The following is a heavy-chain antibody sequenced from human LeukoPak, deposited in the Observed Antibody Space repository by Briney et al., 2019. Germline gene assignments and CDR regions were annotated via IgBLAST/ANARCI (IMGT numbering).Heavy chain of an antibody. CDR1: GGSIRSDS. V-gene: IGHV4-4*07. Sequence: PSETLSLTCTVSGGSIRSDSWNWIRQPAGKGLEWIGRIYASGATNYNPSLKSRVTMSIDTSKSQFSLQLASVTAADTAVYYCARGTYFSDTYYFDYWGQGTLVTVSS. D-gene: IGHD3-22*01. CDR3: ARGTYFSDTYYFDY. J-gene: IGHJ4*02. CDR2: IYASGAT.